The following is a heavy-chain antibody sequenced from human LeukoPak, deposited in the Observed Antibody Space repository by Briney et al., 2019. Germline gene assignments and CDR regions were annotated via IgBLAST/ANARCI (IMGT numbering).Heavy chain of an antibody. V-gene: IGHV4-34*01. CDR3: ARRPNSGYDEYYFDY. D-gene: IGHD5-12*01. J-gene: IGHJ4*02. Sequence: SETLSLTCAVYGGSFSGYYWSWIRQPPGKGLEWIGEINHIGSTNYNPSFKSRVTISADTSKNKFSLKLSSVTAADTAVYYCARRPNSGYDEYYFDYWGQGTLVTVSS. CDR2: INHIGST. CDR1: GGSFSGYY.